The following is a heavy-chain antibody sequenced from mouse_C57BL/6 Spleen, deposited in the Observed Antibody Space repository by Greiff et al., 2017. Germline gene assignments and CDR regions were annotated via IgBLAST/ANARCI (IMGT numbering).Heavy chain of an antibody. Sequence: QVQLQQPGAELVKPGASVKLSCKASGYTFTSYWMHWVKQRPGQGLEWIGMIHPNSGSTNSNEKFKSKATLTVAKSSSTAYTQLSRLTSEDSAVYYCASSGVYYGSSYDFDYWGQGTTRTVSS. CDR3: ASSGVYYGSSYDFDY. J-gene: IGHJ2*01. V-gene: IGHV1-64*01. D-gene: IGHD1-1*01. CDR1: GYTFTSYW. CDR2: IHPNSGST.